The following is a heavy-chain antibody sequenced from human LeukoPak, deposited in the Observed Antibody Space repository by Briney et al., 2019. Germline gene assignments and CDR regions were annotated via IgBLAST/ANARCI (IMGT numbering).Heavy chain of an antibody. V-gene: IGHV1-24*01. Sequence: ASVTVSCKVSGYTLTELSMHWVRQAPGKGLEWMGGFDPEDGETIYAQKFQGRVTMTRDTSTSTVYMELSSLRSEDTAVYYCARVGPELLDAFDIWGQGTMVTVSS. CDR2: FDPEDGET. CDR1: GYTLTELS. CDR3: ARVGPELLDAFDI. D-gene: IGHD1-14*01. J-gene: IGHJ3*02.